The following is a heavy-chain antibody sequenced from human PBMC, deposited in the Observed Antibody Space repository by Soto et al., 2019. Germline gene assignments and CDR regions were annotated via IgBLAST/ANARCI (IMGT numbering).Heavy chain of an antibody. V-gene: IGHV4-39*01. D-gene: IGHD3-10*01. CDR2: IYYSGNT. CDR3: ARHYYFGSGSYYNPLFDF. Sequence: SETLCLTCTVSGGSISSSSYYWGWIRQPPGKGLEWIGSIYYSGNTYYNPSLKSRVTISVDTAKNQFSLKLSSVTAADTVVYYCARHYYFGSGSYYNPLFDFWGQGTLVPVSP. CDR1: GGSISSSSYY. J-gene: IGHJ4*02.